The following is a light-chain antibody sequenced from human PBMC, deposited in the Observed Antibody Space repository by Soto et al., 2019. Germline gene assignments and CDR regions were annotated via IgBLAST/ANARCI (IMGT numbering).Light chain of an antibody. CDR1: QSSSTW. V-gene: IGKV1-5*01. CDR2: GAS. Sequence: DIQMTQSPSTLSASVGDRVTITCRASQSSSTWLAWYQQKPGKAPKLLIYGASSLEDGVPSRFSGSRSGTEFTLTITSLHPDDFATYYCQQYDSYWESFGQGTKVEIK. J-gene: IGKJ1*01. CDR3: QQYDSYWES.